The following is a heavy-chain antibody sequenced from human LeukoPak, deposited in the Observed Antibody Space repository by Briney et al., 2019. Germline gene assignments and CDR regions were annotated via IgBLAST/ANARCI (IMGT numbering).Heavy chain of an antibody. J-gene: IGHJ5*02. CDR3: ARVWFGELGLDPFDP. V-gene: IGHV1-2*02. CDR1: GYTFTGYY. Sequence: ASVKVSCKASGYTFTGYYMHWVRQAPGQGLEWMGWINPNSGGTNYAQKFQGRVTMTRDTSASTAYMELSSLRSEDTAVYYCARVWFGELGLDPFDPWGQGTLVTVSS. D-gene: IGHD3-10*01. CDR2: INPNSGGT.